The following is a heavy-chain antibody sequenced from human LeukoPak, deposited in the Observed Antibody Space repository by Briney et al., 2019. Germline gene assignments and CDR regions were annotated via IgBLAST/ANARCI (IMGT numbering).Heavy chain of an antibody. V-gene: IGHV3-53*01. CDR2: IYSGGST. CDR1: GFTISSNS. CDR3: ARRAGDYSHPYDY. D-gene: IGHD3-22*01. J-gene: IGHJ4*02. Sequence: GGSLRLSCTVSGFTISSNSMSWVRQAPGKGLEWVSFIYSGGSTQYSDSVKGRFTISRDNSKNTLYLQMNSLRAEDTTVYYCARRAGDYSHPYDYWGQGTLVTVSS.